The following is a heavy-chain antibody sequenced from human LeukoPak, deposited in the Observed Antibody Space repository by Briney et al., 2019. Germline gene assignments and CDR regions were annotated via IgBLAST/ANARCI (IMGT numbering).Heavy chain of an antibody. D-gene: IGHD3-22*01. CDR3: ARGVTYYYDSSGHDAFDI. V-gene: IGHV3-21*01. Sequence: GGSLRLSCAASGFTFSSYSMNWVRQAPGKGLEWASSISSSSSYIYYADSVKGRFTISRDNAKNSLYLQMNSLRAEDTAVYYCARGVTYYYDSSGHDAFDIWGQGTMVTVSS. J-gene: IGHJ3*02. CDR1: GFTFSSYS. CDR2: ISSSSSYI.